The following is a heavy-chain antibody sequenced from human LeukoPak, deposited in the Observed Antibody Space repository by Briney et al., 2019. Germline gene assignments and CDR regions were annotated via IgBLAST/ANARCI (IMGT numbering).Heavy chain of an antibody. CDR2: VRSKPNSDAT. J-gene: IGHJ4*02. V-gene: IGHV3-73*01. CDR3: TRHTTLLGDY. Sequence: GGSLRLSCAASGFTFSSYGMHWVRQASGKGLEWVGHVRSKPNSDATAYAASVKGRFTISRDDSKNTAYLQMNSLKTEDTAVYYCTRHTTLLGDYWGQGTLVTVSS. CDR1: GFTFSSYG. D-gene: IGHD7-27*01.